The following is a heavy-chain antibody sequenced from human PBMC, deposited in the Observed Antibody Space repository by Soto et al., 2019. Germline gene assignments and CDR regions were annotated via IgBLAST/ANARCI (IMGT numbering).Heavy chain of an antibody. J-gene: IGHJ4*02. CDR1: GFTFSHYA. Sequence: QVQLVESGGGVVQPGGSLRLSCAASGFTFSHYAMHWVRQAPGKGLEWVALMSYDGSNEYYADSVKGRFTISRDNSKNTLYLQMNSLIAEDTAVYYCAKDGSHNFDFWGQGALVTVSS. CDR2: MSYDGSNE. D-gene: IGHD1-26*01. CDR3: AKDGSHNFDF. V-gene: IGHV3-30*18.